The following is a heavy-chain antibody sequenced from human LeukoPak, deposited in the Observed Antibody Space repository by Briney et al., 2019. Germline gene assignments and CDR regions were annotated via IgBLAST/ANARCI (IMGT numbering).Heavy chain of an antibody. Sequence: ASVKVSCKVSGYTLTELSMHWVRQAPGKGLEWMGGFDPEDGETIYAQKFQGRVTMTEDTSTDTAYMELSSLRSEDTAVYYCATASGVSSGWFRPGRNWFDPWGQGTLVTVSS. CDR3: ATASGVSSGWFRPGRNWFDP. D-gene: IGHD6-19*01. V-gene: IGHV1-24*01. CDR2: FDPEDGET. J-gene: IGHJ5*02. CDR1: GYTLTELS.